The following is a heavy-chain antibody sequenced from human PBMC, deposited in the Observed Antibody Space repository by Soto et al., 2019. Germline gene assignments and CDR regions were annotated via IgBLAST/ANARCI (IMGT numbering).Heavy chain of an antibody. V-gene: IGHV3-74*01. CDR3: AKVPNPWSGYSIDY. CDR1: GFTFSSYW. D-gene: IGHD3-3*01. CDR2: INSDGSST. Sequence: GGSLRLSCAASGFTFSSYWMHWVRQAPGKGLVWVSRINSDGSSTSYADSVKGRFTISRDNAKNTLYLQMNSLRAEDTAVYYCAKVPNPWSGYSIDYWGQGTLVTVSS. J-gene: IGHJ4*02.